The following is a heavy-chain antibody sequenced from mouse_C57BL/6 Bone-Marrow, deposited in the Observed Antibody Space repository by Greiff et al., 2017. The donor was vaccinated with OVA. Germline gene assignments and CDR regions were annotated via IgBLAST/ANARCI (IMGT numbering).Heavy chain of an antibody. CDR1: GFTFSDFY. D-gene: IGHD1-1*01. J-gene: IGHJ1*03. Sequence: EVHLVESGGGLVQSGRSLRLSCATSGFTFSDFYMEWVRQAPGKGLEWIAASRNKANDYTTEYSASVKGRFIVSRDTSQSILYLQMNALRAEDTAIYYCAREGYYGSSWYFDVWGTGTTVTVSS. CDR3: AREGYYGSSWYFDV. V-gene: IGHV7-1*01. CDR2: SRNKANDYTT.